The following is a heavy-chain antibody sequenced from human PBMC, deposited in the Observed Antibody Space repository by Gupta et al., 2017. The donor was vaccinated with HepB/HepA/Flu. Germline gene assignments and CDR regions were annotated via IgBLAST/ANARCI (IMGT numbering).Heavy chain of an antibody. CDR3: VTTRNMGTVTGYFDN. CDR1: GVNFGDYQ. Sequence: QVHLEESGGGLVKHGGSMQVACSASGVNFGDYQMSWVRQAPGKGREWITYRNKESTVLYYAASVQDRFTISRDNAKCSLFLEMNTLTADNTGIYYCVTTRNMGTVTGYFDNWGQGILVTVSS. J-gene: IGHJ4*02. CDR2: RNKESTVL. D-gene: IGHD1-14*01. V-gene: IGHV3-11*01.